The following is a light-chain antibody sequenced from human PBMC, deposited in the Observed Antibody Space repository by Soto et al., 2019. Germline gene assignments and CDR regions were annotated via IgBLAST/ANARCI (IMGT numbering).Light chain of an antibody. CDR3: QVWDGNNDRWV. J-gene: IGLJ3*02. CDR2: DTS. CDR1: NIEAKS. V-gene: IGLV3-21*02. Sequence: SYELTQPPSVSVTPGQTARITCGGNNIEAKSVHWYQQRPGQAPVLVVYDTSDRPSGIPERFSGSPSGDTATLSISRVTDGDEADYYCQVWDGNNDRWVFGGGTKLTVL.